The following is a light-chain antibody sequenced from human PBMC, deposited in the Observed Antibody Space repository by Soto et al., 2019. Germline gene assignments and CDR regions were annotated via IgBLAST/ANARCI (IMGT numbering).Light chain of an antibody. J-gene: IGKJ4*01. CDR3: QQYKSYSPLR. CDR2: DSS. V-gene: IGKV1-5*01. CDR1: QSVRNW. Sequence: RDRVTITCRASQSVRNWLAWYQQKPGRAPQLLIYDSSTLEPGVPSRFRGSGSGTEFTLTINGLQPDDFATRDCQQYKSYSPLRFGGRGKV.